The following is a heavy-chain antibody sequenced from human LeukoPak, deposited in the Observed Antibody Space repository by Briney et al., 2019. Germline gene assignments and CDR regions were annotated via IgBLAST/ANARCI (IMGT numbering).Heavy chain of an antibody. V-gene: IGHV3-43*02. J-gene: IGHJ6*02. Sequence: GGSLRLSCAASGFTFDDYAMHWVRQAPGKGLEWVSLISGDGGGTYYADSVKGRFTISRDNSKNSLYLQMNSLRTEDTALYYCAKDMADYYDSSGYYGMDVWGQGTTVTVSS. CDR3: AKDMADYYDSSGYYGMDV. CDR2: ISGDGGGT. D-gene: IGHD3-22*01. CDR1: GFTFDDYA.